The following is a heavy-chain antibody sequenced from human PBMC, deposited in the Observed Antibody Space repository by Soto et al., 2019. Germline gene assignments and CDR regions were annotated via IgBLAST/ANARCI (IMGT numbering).Heavy chain of an antibody. CDR1: GYTLTDLS. CDR3: ARGSYYDFWSGYYADY. D-gene: IGHD3-3*01. J-gene: IGHJ4*02. V-gene: IGHV1-18*01. Sequence: ALVKVACKVSGYTLTDLSMHWVRQAPGKGLEWMGGIEAYNGNTNYAQKLQGRVTMTTDTSTSTAYMELRSLRSDDTAVYYCARGSYYDFWSGYYADYWGQGTLVTVSS. CDR2: IEAYNGNT.